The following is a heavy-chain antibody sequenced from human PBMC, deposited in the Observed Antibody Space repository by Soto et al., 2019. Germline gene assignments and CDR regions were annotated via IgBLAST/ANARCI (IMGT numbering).Heavy chain of an antibody. Sequence: ASVKVSCKTSGYSFIDYYIHWVRQAPGQGLEWVGWISPNSGASKYADNFQGRVTMTRDRSNRTVYMELKGLISDDTAVYYCARWRDEAATHDSWCQGTLITVSS. CDR1: GYSFIDYY. V-gene: IGHV1-2*02. D-gene: IGHD6-25*01. CDR2: ISPNSGAS. CDR3: ARWRDEAATHDS. J-gene: IGHJ4*02.